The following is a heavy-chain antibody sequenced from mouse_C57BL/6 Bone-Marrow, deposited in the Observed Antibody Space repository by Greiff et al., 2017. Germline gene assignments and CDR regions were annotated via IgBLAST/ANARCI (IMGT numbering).Heavy chain of an antibody. Sequence: EVQLQESGPELVKPGASVKIPCKASGYTFTDYNMDWVKQSHGKSLEWIGDINPNNGGTIYNQKFKGKATLTVDKSSSTAYMELRSLTSEDTAVYYCARHYGSSYPYYGDYWGQGTTLTVAS. J-gene: IGHJ2*01. CDR1: GYTFTDYN. V-gene: IGHV1-18*01. CDR3: ARHYGSSYPYYGDY. CDR2: INPNNGGT. D-gene: IGHD1-1*01.